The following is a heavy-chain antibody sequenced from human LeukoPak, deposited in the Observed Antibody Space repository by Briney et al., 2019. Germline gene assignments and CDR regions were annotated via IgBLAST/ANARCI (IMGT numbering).Heavy chain of an antibody. V-gene: IGHV1-18*01. CDR2: ISAYNGNT. CDR1: GHTFTSYG. Sequence: ASVKVSCKASGHTFTSYGISWVRQAPGQGLEWMGWISAYNGNTNYAQKLQGRVTMTTDTSTSTAYMELRSLRSDDTAVYYCARIEGYSSSTRCFDYWGQGTLVTVSS. J-gene: IGHJ4*02. D-gene: IGHD6-13*01. CDR3: ARIEGYSSSTRCFDY.